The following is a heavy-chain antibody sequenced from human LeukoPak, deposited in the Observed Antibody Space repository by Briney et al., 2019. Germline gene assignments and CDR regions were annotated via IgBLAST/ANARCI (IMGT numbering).Heavy chain of an antibody. V-gene: IGHV3-7*04. J-gene: IGHJ3*02. CDR3: ARGHIVVVPAAISAFDI. Sequence: GGSLRLSCAASGFTFSSFWMSWVRQAPGRGLEWVANIKQDGSEKYYVDSVKGRFTITRDNAKNSLYLQMNSLRAEDTAVYSCARGHIVVVPAAISAFDIWGQGTMVTVSS. CDR1: GFTFSSFW. CDR2: IKQDGSEK. D-gene: IGHD2-2*01.